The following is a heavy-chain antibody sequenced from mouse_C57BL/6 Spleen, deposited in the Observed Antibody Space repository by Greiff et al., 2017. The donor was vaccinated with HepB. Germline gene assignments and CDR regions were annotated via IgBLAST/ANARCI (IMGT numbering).Heavy chain of an antibody. Sequence: EVQGVESGGGLVKPGGSLKLSCAASGFTFSSYAMSWVRQTPEKRLEWVATISDGGSYTYYPDNVKGRFTISRDNAKNNLYLQMSHLKSEDTAMYYCAREDWARNAMDYWGQGTSVTVSS. V-gene: IGHV5-4*01. CDR1: GFTFSSYA. D-gene: IGHD4-1*01. CDR2: ISDGGSYT. J-gene: IGHJ4*01. CDR3: AREDWARNAMDY.